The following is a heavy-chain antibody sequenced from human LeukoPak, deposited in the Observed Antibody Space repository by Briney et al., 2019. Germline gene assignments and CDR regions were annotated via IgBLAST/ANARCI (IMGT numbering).Heavy chain of an antibody. CDR2: IYYSGST. Sequence: SGPTLVKPSETLSLTCTVSGGSISSYYWSWIRQPPGKGLEWIGYIYYSGSTNYNPSLKSRVTISVDTSKNQFSLKLSSVTAADTAVYYCARLTRIAAAGSNWGQGTLVTVSS. CDR1: GGSISSYY. J-gene: IGHJ4*02. D-gene: IGHD6-13*01. CDR3: ARLTRIAAAGSN. V-gene: IGHV4-59*01.